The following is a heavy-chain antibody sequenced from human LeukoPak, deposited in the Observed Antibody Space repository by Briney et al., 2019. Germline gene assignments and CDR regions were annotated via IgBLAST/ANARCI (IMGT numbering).Heavy chain of an antibody. V-gene: IGHV1-69*04. CDR3: ARSGGVVVAATTNAFDI. J-gene: IGHJ3*02. CDR2: IIPILGIA. D-gene: IGHD2-15*01. Sequence: GASVKVSCKASGGTFSSYAISWVRQAPGQGLEWMGRIIPILGIANYAQKFQGRVTITADKSTSTVYMELSSLRSEDTAVYYCARSGGVVVAATTNAFDIWGQGTMVTVSS. CDR1: GGTFSSYA.